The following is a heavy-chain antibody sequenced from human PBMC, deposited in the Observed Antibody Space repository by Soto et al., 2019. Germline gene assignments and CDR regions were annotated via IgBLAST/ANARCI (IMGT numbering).Heavy chain of an antibody. CDR3: ARARIYCSSTSCEQNWFDP. CDR2: INPSGGST. J-gene: IGHJ5*02. CDR1: GYTFTSYY. V-gene: IGHV1-46*01. D-gene: IGHD2-2*01. Sequence: ASVKVSCKASGYTFTSYYMHWVRQAPGQGLEWMGMINPSGGSTSYAQKFQGRVTMTRDTSTSTVYMELSSLRSEDTAVYYCARARIYCSSTSCEQNWFDPWGQGTLVTVSS.